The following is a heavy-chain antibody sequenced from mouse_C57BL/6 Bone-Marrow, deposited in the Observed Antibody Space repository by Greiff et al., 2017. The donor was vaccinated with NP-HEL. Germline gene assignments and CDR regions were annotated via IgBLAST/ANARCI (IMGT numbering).Heavy chain of an antibody. CDR1: GYTFTSYW. V-gene: IGHV1-52*01. CDR2: IDPSDSET. Sequence: QVQLQQPGAELVRPGSSVKLSCKASGYTFTSYWMHWVKQRPIQGLEWIGNIDPSDSETHYNQKFKDKATLTVDKSSSTAYMQLSSLTSEDSAVYDCARRGMGSSPFDYWGQGTTLTVSS. J-gene: IGHJ2*01. CDR3: ARRGMGSSPFDY. D-gene: IGHD1-1*01.